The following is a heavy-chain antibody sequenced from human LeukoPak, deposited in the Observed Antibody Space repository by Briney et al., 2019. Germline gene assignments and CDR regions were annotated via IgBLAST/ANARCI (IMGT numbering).Heavy chain of an antibody. V-gene: IGHV3-23*01. CDR2: TTGCGDTT. D-gene: IGHD3-9*01. J-gene: IGHJ4*02. Sequence: GVPVRLSCGACGFIFRNYAMSGVRQAPGGGVEGVSATTGCGDTTYYADSVTGRFTISRDNSKKTLYVEMNTLRAEDTAVYYCAKWGDYDILTGYYVSDFWGQGTLVTVSS. CDR1: GFIFRNYA. CDR3: AKWGDYDILTGYYVSDF.